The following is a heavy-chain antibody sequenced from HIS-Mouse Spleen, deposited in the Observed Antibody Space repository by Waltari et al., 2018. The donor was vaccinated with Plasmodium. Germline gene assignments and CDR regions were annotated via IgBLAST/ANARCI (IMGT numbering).Heavy chain of an antibody. D-gene: IGHD6-13*01. Sequence: VQLPELGPGPVKPSETLSLPCSVSGGSIRSYYLSWLSPPPGKGLEWIGYIYYSGSTNYNPSLKSRVTISVDTAKNQFSLKLSSVTAADTAVYYCARVRAAAGLRAFDIWGQGTMVTVSS. CDR3: ARVRAAAGLRAFDI. J-gene: IGHJ3*02. CDR2: IYYSGST. V-gene: IGHV4-59*01. CDR1: GGSIRSYY.